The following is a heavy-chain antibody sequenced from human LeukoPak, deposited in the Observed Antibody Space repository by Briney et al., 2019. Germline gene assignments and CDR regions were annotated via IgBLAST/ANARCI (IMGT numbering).Heavy chain of an antibody. Sequence: GGAVRLSCAASGCSCSSWAMSWVRRAPEKGQEWVSAFSGSGGSTYYADSVKGRFTISRDNSKNTLYLQMNSLRAEDTAVYYCAKDRYSYGRLFDYWGQGTLVTVSS. J-gene: IGHJ4*02. V-gene: IGHV3-23*01. CDR1: GCSCSSWA. CDR2: FSGSGGST. D-gene: IGHD5-18*01. CDR3: AKDRYSYGRLFDY.